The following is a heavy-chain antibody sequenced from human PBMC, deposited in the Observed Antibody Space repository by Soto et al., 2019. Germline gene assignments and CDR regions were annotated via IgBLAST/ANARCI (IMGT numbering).Heavy chain of an antibody. J-gene: IGHJ3*02. CDR1: ASSISSAYF. D-gene: IGHD2-15*01. CDR2: IFHTGGT. V-gene: IGHV4-38-2*01. CDR3: ARTWLAGGTPADAFDI. Sequence: SETLSLTCAVSASSISSAYFWGWIRQPPGKGLEWIATIFHTGGTYYNPSLKSRVTISVDTSNNQFSLRLNSVTAADAALYFCARTWLAGGTPADAFDIWGQGTMVTVSS.